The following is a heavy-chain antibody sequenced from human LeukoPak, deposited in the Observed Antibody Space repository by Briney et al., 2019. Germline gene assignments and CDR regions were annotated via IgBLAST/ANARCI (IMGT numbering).Heavy chain of an antibody. D-gene: IGHD3-22*01. Sequence: GGSLRLSCAASGFTFSSYEMNWVRQAPGKGLEWVSYISSSGSTIYYADSVKGRFTISRDNSKNTLYLQMNSLRAEDTAVYYCAKVADSSGYYYYYYMDVWGKGTTVTVSS. CDR1: GFTFSSYE. CDR2: ISSSGSTI. CDR3: AKVADSSGYYYYYYMDV. V-gene: IGHV3-48*03. J-gene: IGHJ6*03.